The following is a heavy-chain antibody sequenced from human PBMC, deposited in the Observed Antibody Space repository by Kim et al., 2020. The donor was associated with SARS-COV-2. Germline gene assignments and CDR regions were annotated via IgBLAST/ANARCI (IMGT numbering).Heavy chain of an antibody. Sequence: GGSLRLSCSASGFSFRSYGMHWVRQAPGKGLEWVSIISYGGANRYYADPVRGRFTISRDNSKNTVFLQMNSLGTDDSAVYYCVRGAAVTLTSTELYYFDHWGQGILVTVSS. J-gene: IGHJ4*02. CDR2: ISYGGANR. D-gene: IGHD2-15*01. CDR1: GFSFRSYG. V-gene: IGHV3-30*03. CDR3: VRGAAVTLTSTELYYFDH.